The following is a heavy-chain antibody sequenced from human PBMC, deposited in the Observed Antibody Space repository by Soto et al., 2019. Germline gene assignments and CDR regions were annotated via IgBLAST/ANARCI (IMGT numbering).Heavy chain of an antibody. V-gene: IGHV1-18*01. CDR3: ARDEVPAANWLDP. Sequence: GASVKVSCKGLGYTFTSYGISWVRQAPGQGLEWMGWISGYNGNTNHAQKFQGRVTMTTDTSTSTAYMELRSLGFDDTAVYYCARDEVPAANWLDPWGQGTLVTVSS. CDR2: ISGYNGNT. CDR1: GYTFTSYG. D-gene: IGHD2-2*01. J-gene: IGHJ5*02.